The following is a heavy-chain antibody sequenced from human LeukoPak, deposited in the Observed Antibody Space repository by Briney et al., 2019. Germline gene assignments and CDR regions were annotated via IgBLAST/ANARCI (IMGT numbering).Heavy chain of an antibody. V-gene: IGHV1-3*01. J-gene: IGHJ4*02. Sequence: ASVKLSCKASGYTFTSYAMHWVRQAPGQRLEWMGWINAGNGNTKYSQKFQGRVTITRDTSASTAYMELSSLRSEDTAVYYCARDGSGSYPTDYWGQGTLVTVSS. D-gene: IGHD3-10*01. CDR2: INAGNGNT. CDR1: GYTFTSYA. CDR3: ARDGSGSYPTDY.